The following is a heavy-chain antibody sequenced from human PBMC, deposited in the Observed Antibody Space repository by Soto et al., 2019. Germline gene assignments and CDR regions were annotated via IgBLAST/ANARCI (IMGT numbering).Heavy chain of an antibody. J-gene: IGHJ6*02. CDR3: TREADYDFWSVYYYGMDV. V-gene: IGHV3-49*04. CDR2: IRSKAYGGTT. CDR1: GFTFGDYA. D-gene: IGHD3-3*01. Sequence: PGGSLRLSCTASGFTFGDYAMSWVRQAPGKGLEWVGFIRSKAYGGTTEYAASVKGRFTTSRDDSKSIAYLQMNSLKTEDTAVYYCTREADYDFWSVYYYGMDVWGQGTTVTVSS.